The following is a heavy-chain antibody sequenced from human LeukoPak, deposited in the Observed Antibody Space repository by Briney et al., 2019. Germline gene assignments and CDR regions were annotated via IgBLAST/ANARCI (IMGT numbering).Heavy chain of an antibody. V-gene: IGHV1-18*04. CDR1: GYTFTSYG. CDR3: ARDIVVVPAAMLFDY. CDR2: ISAYSGNT. Sequence: GASVKVSCKASGYTFTSYGISWVRQAPGQGLEWMGWISAYSGNTNYAQKLQGRVTMTTDTSTSTAYMELRSLRSDDTAVYYCARDIVVVPAAMLFDYWGQGTLVTVSS. D-gene: IGHD2-2*01. J-gene: IGHJ4*02.